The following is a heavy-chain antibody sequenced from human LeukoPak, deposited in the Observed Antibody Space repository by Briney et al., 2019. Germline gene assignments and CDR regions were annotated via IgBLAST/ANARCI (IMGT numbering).Heavy chain of an antibody. V-gene: IGHV4-59*01. CDR3: AREERWEPLNY. CDR2: IYYSGST. Sequence: SETLSLTCTVSGGSISRYHWSWIRQPPGKGLEWIGYIYYSGSTNYNPSLKSRVTISVDTSKNQFSQKLSSVTAADTAVYYCAREERWEPLNYWGQGTLVTVSS. D-gene: IGHD1-26*01. CDR1: GGSISRYH. J-gene: IGHJ4*02.